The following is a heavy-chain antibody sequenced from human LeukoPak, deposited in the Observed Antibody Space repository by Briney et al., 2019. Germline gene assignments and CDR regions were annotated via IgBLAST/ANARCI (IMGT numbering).Heavy chain of an antibody. CDR2: ISSSSSSYI. Sequence: GGSLRLSCAASGFTFSSYSMNWVRQAPGKGLEWVSSISSSSSSYIYYADSVKGRFTISRDNAKNSLYLQMNSLRAEDTAVYYCARDSRPGPMVYRGAFDIWGQGTMVTVSS. D-gene: IGHD2-8*01. V-gene: IGHV3-21*01. CDR3: ARDSRPGPMVYRGAFDI. J-gene: IGHJ3*02. CDR1: GFTFSSYS.